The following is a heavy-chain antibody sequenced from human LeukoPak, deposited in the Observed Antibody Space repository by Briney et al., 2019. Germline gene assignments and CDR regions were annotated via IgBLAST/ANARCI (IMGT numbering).Heavy chain of an antibody. CDR1: GFTVSSNY. D-gene: IGHD5-18*01. CDR2: LYSGGNT. Sequence: PGGSLRPSCAASGFTVSSNYMSWVRQAPGKGLAWVSVLYSGGNTYYADSVKGRFTISRDNSKNMLFLQMNSLRAEDTAVYYCARVGRGDTYGYVDYWGQGTLVTVSS. CDR3: ARVGRGDTYGYVDY. V-gene: IGHV3-66*01. J-gene: IGHJ4*02.